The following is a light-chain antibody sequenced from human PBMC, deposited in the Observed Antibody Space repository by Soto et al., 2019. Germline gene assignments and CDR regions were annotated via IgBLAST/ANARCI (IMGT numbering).Light chain of an antibody. V-gene: IGLV2-14*01. CDR2: GVS. J-gene: IGLJ2*01. Sequence: QSALTQPASVSGSPGQSITISCTGTSSDVGGYNYVSWYQQHPGKAPKLIIYGVSDRPSGVSNRFSVSKSGNTASLTISGLQAEDEADYYCSSYTSSNSVVFGGGTKVTVL. CDR3: SSYTSSNSVV. CDR1: SSDVGGYNY.